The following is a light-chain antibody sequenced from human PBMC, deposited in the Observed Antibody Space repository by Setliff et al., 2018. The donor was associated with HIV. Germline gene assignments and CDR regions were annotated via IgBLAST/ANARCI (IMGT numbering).Light chain of an antibody. V-gene: IGLV2-14*01. J-gene: IGLJ1*01. CDR1: GSDVGGYNY. CDR2: DVS. CDR3: SSYTSSSTYV. Sequence: QSALTQPASVSGSPGQSITISCTGTGSDVGGYNYVSWYQQHPGKAPKLMISDVSKRPSGVSSRFSGSKSGNTASLTISGLQTGDGADYYCSSYTSSSTYVFGTGTKVTVL.